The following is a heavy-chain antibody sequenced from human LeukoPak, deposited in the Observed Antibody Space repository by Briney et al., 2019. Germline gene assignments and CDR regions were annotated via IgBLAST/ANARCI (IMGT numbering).Heavy chain of an antibody. D-gene: IGHD3-3*01. V-gene: IGHV4-30-4*08. J-gene: IGHJ3*02. Sequence: SQTLSLTCTVSGGSISSGDYYWSWIRQPPGKGLEWIGCIYYSGSTYYNPSLKSRVTISVDTSKNQFSLKLSSVTAADTAVYYCARDPYYDFWSGYYAFDIWGQGTMVTVSS. CDR1: GGSISSGDYY. CDR3: ARDPYYDFWSGYYAFDI. CDR2: IYYSGST.